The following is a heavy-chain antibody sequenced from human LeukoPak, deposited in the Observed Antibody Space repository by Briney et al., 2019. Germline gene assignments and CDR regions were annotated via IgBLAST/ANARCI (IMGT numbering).Heavy chain of an antibody. CDR3: ARVRYYDYVWGSYPYGMDV. CDR2: ISAYNGNT. D-gene: IGHD3-16*02. J-gene: IGHJ6*04. CDR1: GYTFTSYG. Sequence: GASVKVSCKASGYTFTSYGISWVQQAPGQGLDWMGWISAYNGNTNYAQKLQGRVTMTTDTSTSTAYMELRSLRSDDTAVYYCARVRYYDYVWGSYPYGMDVWGKGTTVTVSS. V-gene: IGHV1-18*04.